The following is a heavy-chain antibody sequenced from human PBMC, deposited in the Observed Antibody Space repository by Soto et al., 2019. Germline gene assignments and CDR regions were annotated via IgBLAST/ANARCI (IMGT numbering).Heavy chain of an antibody. D-gene: IGHD2-2*03. CDR2: ILYRGSAM. Sequence: EVQLVESGGGLVQPGGSLRLSCAASGFPFSSDSINWVRQAPGKGLEWVSYILYRGSAMYYADSVRGRFTISRDDAKNSAYLQMNSLRPEDTGVYFCATGYCSSSFCPVGGYYYMDVWGKGTTVTVSS. V-gene: IGHV3-48*01. CDR1: GFPFSSDS. CDR3: ATGYCSSSFCPVGGYYYMDV. J-gene: IGHJ6*03.